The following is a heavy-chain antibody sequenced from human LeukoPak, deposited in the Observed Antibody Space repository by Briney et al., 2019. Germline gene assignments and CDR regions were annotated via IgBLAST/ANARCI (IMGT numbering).Heavy chain of an antibody. V-gene: IGHV1-2*02. Sequence: GASVKVSCKPSGYTFTGYYIHWVRQAPGQGLEWMGWINPNSGGRSYAQKFQDRVTMTRDTSISTVYMELSRLKSDDTAVYYCARGPYDSSGYSDYWGQGTLVTVSS. CDR1: GYTFTGYY. D-gene: IGHD3-22*01. CDR2: INPNSGGR. J-gene: IGHJ4*02. CDR3: ARGPYDSSGYSDY.